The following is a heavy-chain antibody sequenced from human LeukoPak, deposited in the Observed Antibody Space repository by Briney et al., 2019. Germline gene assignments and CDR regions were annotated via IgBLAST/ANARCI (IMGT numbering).Heavy chain of an antibody. D-gene: IGHD6-13*01. CDR2: INTNTGNP. J-gene: IGHJ5*02. V-gene: IGHV7-4-1*02. CDR1: GYTFTSYA. Sequence: ASVKVSCKASGYTFTSYAMNWVRQAPGQGLEWMGWINTNTGNPTYAQGSTGRFVFSLDTSVSTAYLQISSLKAEDTAVYYCAREYSSSWYFNWFDPWGQGTLVTVSS. CDR3: AREYSSSWYFNWFDP.